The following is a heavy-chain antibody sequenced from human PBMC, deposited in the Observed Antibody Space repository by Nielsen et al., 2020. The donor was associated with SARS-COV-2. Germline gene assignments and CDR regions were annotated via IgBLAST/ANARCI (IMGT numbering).Heavy chain of an antibody. V-gene: IGHV4-34*01. CDR3: ARGRSDPPFTVRRSYYYYYMDV. D-gene: IGHD4-11*01. J-gene: IGHJ6*03. CDR2: INHGGST. Sequence: PGKGLEWIGEINHGGSTNYNPSLKSRVTISVDTSKNQFSLKLSSVTAADTAVYYCARGRSDPPFTVRRSYYYYYMDVWGKGTTVTVSS.